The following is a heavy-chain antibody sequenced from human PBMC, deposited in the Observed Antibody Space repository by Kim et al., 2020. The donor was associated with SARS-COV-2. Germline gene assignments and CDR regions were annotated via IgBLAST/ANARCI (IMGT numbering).Heavy chain of an antibody. D-gene: IGHD3-22*01. CDR1: GGSIRSGGDY. CDR3: ARGQISHDYRSSVLNFFDP. V-gene: IGHV4-31*03. CDR2: IYYSGST. J-gene: IGHJ5*02. Sequence: SETLSLTCTVSGGSIRSGGDYWSWIRQHPGKGLEWIGYIYYSGSTYYNPSLKSRLTISIDTSNNQFSLKLSSMTAADTAVYYCARGQISHDYRSSVLNFFDPWGQGTLVTVSS.